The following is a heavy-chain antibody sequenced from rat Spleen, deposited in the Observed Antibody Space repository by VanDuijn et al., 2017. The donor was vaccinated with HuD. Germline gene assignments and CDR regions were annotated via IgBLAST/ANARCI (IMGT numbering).Heavy chain of an antibody. CDR3: ARAGYLRDWYFDF. CDR1: GFTFSDYG. D-gene: IGHD2-2*01. V-gene: IGHV5-29*01. J-gene: IGHJ1*01. Sequence: EVQLVESGGGLVQPGRSLKLSCAASGFTFSDYGVAWVRQAPTTGLEWVATISPSGVTYYRDSVKGRFTVSRENTERTLYLLVDSLRSEDTATYYCARAGYLRDWYFDFWGPGTMVTVSS. CDR2: ISPSGVT.